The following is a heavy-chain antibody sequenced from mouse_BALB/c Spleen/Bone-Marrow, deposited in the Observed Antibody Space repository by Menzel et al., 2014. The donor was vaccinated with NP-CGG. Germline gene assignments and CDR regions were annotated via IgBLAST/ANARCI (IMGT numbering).Heavy chain of an antibody. J-gene: IGHJ4*01. V-gene: IGHV6-6*02. CDR2: IRLKSNNYAT. CDR3: TRRGRGYAMDY. CDR1: GFTFSNYW. Sequence: EVHLVESGGGLVQPGGSMKLSCVASGFTFSNYWMNWVRQSPEKGLEWVAEIRLKSNNYATHYAESVKGGFTISRDDSKSNVYLQMNNLRAEDTGNYYCTRRGRGYAMDYWGQGTSVTVSS.